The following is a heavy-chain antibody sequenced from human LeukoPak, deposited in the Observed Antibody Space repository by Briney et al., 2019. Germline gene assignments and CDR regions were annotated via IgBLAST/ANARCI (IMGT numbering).Heavy chain of an antibody. CDR1: GGSISGYY. J-gene: IGHJ4*02. V-gene: IGHV4-59*08. CDR3: ARQRYYYDSIDY. CDR2: IYYSGST. D-gene: IGHD3-22*01. Sequence: PSETLSLTCTVSGGSISGYYWSWIRQPPGKGLDWIGNIYYSGSTNYNPSLKSRVNISVDTSKNQFSLKLSSVTAADTAVYYCARQRYYYDSIDYWGQGTLVTVSS.